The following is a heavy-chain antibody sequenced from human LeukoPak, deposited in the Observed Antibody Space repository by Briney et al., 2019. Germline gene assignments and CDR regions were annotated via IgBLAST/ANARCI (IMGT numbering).Heavy chain of an antibody. J-gene: IGHJ4*02. V-gene: IGHV4-34*01. CDR2: INHSGST. Sequence: PSETLSLTCAVYGGSFSGYYWSWIRQPPGKGLEWIGEINHSGSTNYNPSLKSRVTISVDTSKNQFSLKLSSVTAADTAVYYCARDLAVAGREYYFDYWGQGTLVTVSS. D-gene: IGHD6-19*01. CDR1: GGSFSGYY. CDR3: ARDLAVAGREYYFDY.